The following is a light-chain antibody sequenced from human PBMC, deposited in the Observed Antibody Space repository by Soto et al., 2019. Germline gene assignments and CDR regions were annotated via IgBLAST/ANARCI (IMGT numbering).Light chain of an antibody. V-gene: IGLV1-51*01. CDR2: DNN. Sequence: QSVLTQPPSVSAAPGQKVTISCSGSSSNIGNNYVSWYQQLPGTAHKLLIYDNNKRPSGIPDRFSGSKSGTSATLGFTGLQTGDEADYYCGTWDSSLSAVVFGGGTKLTVL. CDR1: SSNIGNNY. CDR3: GTWDSSLSAVV. J-gene: IGLJ2*01.